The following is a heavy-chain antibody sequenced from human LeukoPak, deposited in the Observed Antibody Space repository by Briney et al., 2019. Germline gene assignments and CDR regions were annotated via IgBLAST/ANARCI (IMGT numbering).Heavy chain of an antibody. V-gene: IGHV4-34*01. CDR1: GGSFSGYY. D-gene: IGHD2-21*02. CDR3: ARPMTYYYYGMDV. Sequence: PSETLSLTCAVYGGSFSGYYWSWIRQPPGKGLEWIGEINHSGSTNYNPSLKSRVTISVDTSKNQFSLKLSSVTAAGTAVYYCARPMTYYYYGMDVWGQGTTVTVSS. CDR2: INHSGST. J-gene: IGHJ6*02.